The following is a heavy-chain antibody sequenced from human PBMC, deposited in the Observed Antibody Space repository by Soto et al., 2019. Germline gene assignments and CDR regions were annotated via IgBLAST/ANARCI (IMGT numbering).Heavy chain of an antibody. CDR2: MNPNSGNT. CDR3: VRYPYTSYCSDGSCSYDAFDI. D-gene: IGHD2-15*01. V-gene: IGHV1-8*01. Sequence: QVQMVQSGAEVKKPGASVKVSCRASGYSFTNYDVNWVRQATGQGLEWMGWMNPNSGNTAFAQKFQGRVTMTRDTPISTAYMELSGLRSEDTAVYYCVRYPYTSYCSDGSCSYDAFDIWGQGTVVTVSS. CDR1: GYSFTNYD. J-gene: IGHJ3*02.